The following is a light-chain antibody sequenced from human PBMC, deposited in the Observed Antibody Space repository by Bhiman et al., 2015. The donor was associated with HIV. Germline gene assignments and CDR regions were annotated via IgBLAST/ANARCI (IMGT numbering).Light chain of an antibody. Sequence: NFILTQPHSVSESPGKTVTISCTGASGSIASKYVQWYQQRPGSAPTTVIYEDNQRPSGVPDRFSGSIDSSSNSASLPISGLKTEGEADLSCQSFHSRQHVFGGGTKLTVL. CDR2: EDN. J-gene: IGLJ3*02. CDR1: SGSIASKY. CDR3: QSFHSRQHV. V-gene: IGLV6-57*02.